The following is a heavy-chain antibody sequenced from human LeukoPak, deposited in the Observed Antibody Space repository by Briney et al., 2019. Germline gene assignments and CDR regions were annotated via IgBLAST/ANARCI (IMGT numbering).Heavy chain of an antibody. CDR3: ARGLWQQGVFGY. Sequence: ASVKVSCKASGYTFTGYYMHWVRQAPGQGLEWMGWINPNSGDTNYAQKFQGRVTMTSDTSISTAYMELSRLRSDDTAVYYCARGLWQQGVFGYWGQGTLVTVSS. D-gene: IGHD6-13*01. CDR2: INPNSGDT. CDR1: GYTFTGYY. V-gene: IGHV1-2*02. J-gene: IGHJ4*02.